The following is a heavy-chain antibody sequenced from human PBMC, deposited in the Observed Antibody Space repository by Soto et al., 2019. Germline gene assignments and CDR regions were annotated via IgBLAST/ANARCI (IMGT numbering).Heavy chain of an antibody. Sequence: GXSLRLSCAASGFTFSSYWLSWFRQAPGNGLEWVVNIKQDGSEKYYVDSVKGRFTISRDNAKNSLYLQMNSLRAEDTAVYYCARGYCSSTSCYAAYYYYMDVWGKGTTVTVSS. J-gene: IGHJ6*03. V-gene: IGHV3-7*01. D-gene: IGHD2-2*01. CDR2: IKQDGSEK. CDR3: ARGYCSSTSCYAAYYYYMDV. CDR1: GFTFSSYW.